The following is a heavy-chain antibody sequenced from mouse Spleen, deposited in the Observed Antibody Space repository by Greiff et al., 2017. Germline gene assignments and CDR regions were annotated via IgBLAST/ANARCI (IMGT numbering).Heavy chain of an antibody. D-gene: IGHD2-5*01. V-gene: IGHV7-3*01. J-gene: IGHJ4*01. CDR2: IRNKANGYTT. CDR1: GFTFTDYY. Sequence: DVMLVESGGGLVQPGGSLSLSCAASGFTFTDYYMSWVRQPPGKALEWLGFIRNKANGYTTEYSASVKGRFTISRDNSQSILYLQMNALRAEDSATYYCARWGSNYLYYYAMDYWGQGTSVTVSS. CDR3: ARWGSNYLYYYAMDY.